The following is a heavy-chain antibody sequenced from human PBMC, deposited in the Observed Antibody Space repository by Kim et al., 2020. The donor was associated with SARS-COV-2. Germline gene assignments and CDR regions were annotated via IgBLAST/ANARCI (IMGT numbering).Heavy chain of an antibody. Sequence: GGSLRLSCAASGFTFSSYGMHWVRQAPGKGLEWVAVISYDGSNKYYADSVKGRFTISRDNSKNTLYLQMNSLRAEDTAVYYCAKERDGDYGGPFDYWGQG. CDR1: GFTFSSYG. J-gene: IGHJ4*02. D-gene: IGHD4-17*01. CDR2: ISYDGSNK. CDR3: AKERDGDYGGPFDY. V-gene: IGHV3-30*18.